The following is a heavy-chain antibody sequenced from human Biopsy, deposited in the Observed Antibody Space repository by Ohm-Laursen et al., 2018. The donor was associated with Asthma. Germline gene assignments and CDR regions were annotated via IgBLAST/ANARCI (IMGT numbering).Heavy chain of an antibody. J-gene: IGHJ6*02. Sequence: VASVKVSCKTSGYTFNSAGITWVRQAPGQGLEWMGWISVYNGNTKVAQKLQDRVTMITDTSTSTAYMELRSLRSDDTAVYFCARAVDYSHYYGIDVWGQGTRSPSP. CDR2: ISVYNGNT. D-gene: IGHD3-10*01. CDR3: ARAVDYSHYYGIDV. V-gene: IGHV1-18*01. CDR1: GYTFNSAG.